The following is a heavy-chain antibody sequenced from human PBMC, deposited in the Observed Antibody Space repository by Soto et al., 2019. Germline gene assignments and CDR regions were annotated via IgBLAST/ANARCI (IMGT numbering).Heavy chain of an antibody. V-gene: IGHV3-30-3*01. J-gene: IGHJ4*02. CDR2: ISYDGSNK. D-gene: IGHD6-19*01. CDR3: ARAQWRPDY. CDR1: GFTFSTYA. Sequence: QVQLVESGGGVVQPGRSLRLSCAASGFTFSTYAIHWVRQAPGKGLEWVAIISYDGSNKYYADSVKGRFTISRDNSKNTLYLQMNSLRVEETAVYYCARAQWRPDYWGQGTLVTVSS.